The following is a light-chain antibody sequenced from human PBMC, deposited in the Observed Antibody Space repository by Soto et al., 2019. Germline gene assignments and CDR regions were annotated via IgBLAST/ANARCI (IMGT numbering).Light chain of an antibody. V-gene: IGLV2-8*01. Sequence: QSALTQPPSASGSPGQSVTISCTGTSGDVGRYNFVSWYQQHPGKGPKLIISDVSERPSGVPDRFSGSKSGNTASLTVSGLQPEDEADYYCTSYAGSNNYVFGTGTKLTVL. J-gene: IGLJ1*01. CDR3: TSYAGSNNYV. CDR1: SGDVGRYNF. CDR2: DVS.